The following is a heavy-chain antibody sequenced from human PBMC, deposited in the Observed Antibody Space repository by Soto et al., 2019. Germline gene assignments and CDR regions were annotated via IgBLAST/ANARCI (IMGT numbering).Heavy chain of an antibody. J-gene: IGHJ4*02. V-gene: IGHV4-31*03. CDR1: GGSISSGGYY. Sequence: PSETLSLTCTVSGGSISSGGYYWSWIRQHPGKGLEWIGYIYYSGSTYYNTSLKSRVTISVDTSKNQFSLKLSSVTAADTAVYYCARKSRLGYSYGSSFDYWGQGTLVTVSS. CDR2: IYYSGST. CDR3: ARKSRLGYSYGSSFDY. D-gene: IGHD5-18*01.